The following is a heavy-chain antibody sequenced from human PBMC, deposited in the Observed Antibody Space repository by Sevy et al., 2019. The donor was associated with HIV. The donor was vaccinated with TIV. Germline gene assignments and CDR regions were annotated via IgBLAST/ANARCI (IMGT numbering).Heavy chain of an antibody. D-gene: IGHD4-4*01. J-gene: IGHJ4*02. CDR1: GGSFSGYY. CDR2: IDHSGST. V-gene: IGHV4-34*01. CDR3: ARGPMTTVTHFDY. Sequence: SETLSLTCAVYGGSFSGYYWSWIRQPPGKGLEWIGEIDHSGSTNYNPSLKSRVTISVDTSKNQFSLKLSSVTAADTAVCYCARGPMTTVTHFDYWGQGTLVTVSS.